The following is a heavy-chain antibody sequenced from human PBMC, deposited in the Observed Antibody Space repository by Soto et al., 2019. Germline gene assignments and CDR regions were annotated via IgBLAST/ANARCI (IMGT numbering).Heavy chain of an antibody. J-gene: IGHJ4*02. CDR2: ISAYNGNT. CDR1: GYTFTSYG. Sequence: ASVKVSCKASGYTFTSYGISWVRQAPGQGLEWMGWISAYNGNTNYAQKLQGRVTMTTDTSTSTAYMELRSLRSGDTAVYYCARDRKYSGYDALDYWGQGTLVTVSS. D-gene: IGHD5-12*01. V-gene: IGHV1-18*01. CDR3: ARDRKYSGYDALDY.